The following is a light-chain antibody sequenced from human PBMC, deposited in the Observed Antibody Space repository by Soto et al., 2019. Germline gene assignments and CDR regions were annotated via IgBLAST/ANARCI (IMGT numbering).Light chain of an antibody. CDR2: EVS. Sequence: QSALTQPASVSGSPGQSITISCTGTSSGVGGYNYVSWYQQHPGKAPKLMIYEVSNRPSGVSNRFSGSKSGNTASLTISGLQAEDEADYYCGTWDSSLTIGVIFGGGTKLTVL. CDR3: GTWDSSLTIGVI. CDR1: SSGVGGYNY. V-gene: IGLV2-14*01. J-gene: IGLJ2*01.